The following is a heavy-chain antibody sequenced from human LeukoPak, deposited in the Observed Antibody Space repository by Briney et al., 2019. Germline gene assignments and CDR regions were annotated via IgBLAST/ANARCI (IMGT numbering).Heavy chain of an antibody. CDR3: ARDPTQWLRYGHFDY. D-gene: IGHD5-12*01. Sequence: PGGSLRLSCAASGLTVSNNYMSWVRQAPEKGLEWVASINNVGSHIYYADSVKGRFTISRDNAKNSLYLQMNSLRAEDTAVYYCARDPTQWLRYGHFDYWGQGTLVAVSP. CDR2: INNVGSHI. CDR1: GLTVSNNY. J-gene: IGHJ4*02. V-gene: IGHV3-21*01.